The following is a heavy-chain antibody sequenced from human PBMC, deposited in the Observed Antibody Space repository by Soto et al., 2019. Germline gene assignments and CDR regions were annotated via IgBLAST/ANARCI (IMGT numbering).Heavy chain of an antibody. Sequence: GGSLRLSCAASGFTFSSYAMSWVRQAPGKGLEWVSAISGSGGSTYYADSVKGRFTISRDNSKNTLYLQMNSLRAEDTAVYYCAKDLRSTHTVVQIFHDYWGQGTLVTVSS. CDR3: AKDLRSTHTVVQIFHDY. CDR2: ISGSGGST. J-gene: IGHJ4*02. D-gene: IGHD1-1*01. CDR1: GFTFSSYA. V-gene: IGHV3-23*01.